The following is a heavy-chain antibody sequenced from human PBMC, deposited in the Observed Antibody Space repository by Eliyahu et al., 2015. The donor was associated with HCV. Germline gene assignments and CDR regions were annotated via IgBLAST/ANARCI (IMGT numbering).Heavy chain of an antibody. CDR3: ASGGGGIAVAGTGGWFDP. V-gene: IGHV4-59*01. D-gene: IGHD6-19*01. J-gene: IGHJ5*02. CDR1: GGSITTYY. Sequence: QVQLQESGPGLVKPSETLSLTCTXSGGSITTYYWSWIRQPPGKGLEWIGYIXYSGGTNYNPSLKSRVTISVDTSKXQFSLNLTSVTAADTAVYYCASGGGGIAVAGTGGWFDPWGQGTLVTVSS. CDR2: IXYSGGT.